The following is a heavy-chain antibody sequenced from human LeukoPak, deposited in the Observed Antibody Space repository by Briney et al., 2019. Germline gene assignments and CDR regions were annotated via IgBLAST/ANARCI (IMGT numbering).Heavy chain of an antibody. V-gene: IGHV5-51*01. J-gene: IGHJ5*02. D-gene: IGHD2-2*01. Sequence: GESLKISCKGSGYSFTSYWIGWVRQMPGKGLEWMGIIYPGDSDTGYSPSFQGQVTISADKSISTAYLQWSSLKASDTAMYYCARLRDIVVVPAAIVGFDPWGQGTLVTVSS. CDR3: ARLRDIVVVPAAIVGFDP. CDR1: GYSFTSYW. CDR2: IYPGDSDT.